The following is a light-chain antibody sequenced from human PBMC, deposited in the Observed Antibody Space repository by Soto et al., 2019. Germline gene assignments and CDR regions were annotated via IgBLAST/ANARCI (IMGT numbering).Light chain of an antibody. Sequence: IRRAQSSSPVSASVVNQVTIPGLASQSISSYLHWYQQKPGKAPKLLIYAASNLQSGVPSRFSASGSGTDFTLTLNSLQPEDFATYYCQQGYSTPWTFGQRTKVDI. CDR3: QQGYSTPWT. CDR2: AAS. J-gene: IGKJ1*01. V-gene: IGKV1-39*01. CDR1: QSISSY.